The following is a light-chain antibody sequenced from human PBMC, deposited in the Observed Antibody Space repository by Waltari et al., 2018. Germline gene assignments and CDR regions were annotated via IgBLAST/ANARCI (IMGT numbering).Light chain of an antibody. J-gene: IGKJ2*01. V-gene: IGKV3-20*01. CDR3: QQYGSSPRT. Sequence: DIVLTQSPGTLSLSPGERATLSCRASTVVSSNCLVWYQQKPGQAPSLLSYGASTRATGIPDRCSGSGSATDFTLTISRLEPEDFAVYYCQQYGSSPRTFGQGTKLEIK. CDR2: GAS. CDR1: TVVSSNC.